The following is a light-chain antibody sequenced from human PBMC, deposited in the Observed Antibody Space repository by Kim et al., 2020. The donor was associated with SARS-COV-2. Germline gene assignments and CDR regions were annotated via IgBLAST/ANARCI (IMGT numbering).Light chain of an antibody. V-gene: IGKV3-20*01. CDR2: GAS. CDR1: QTVRSTY. CDR3: HQYDSSPWT. Sequence: LSPGERATLSCRASQTVRSTYLAWYQQKPGQAPRVLIYGASSRVTGIPARFSGSGSGADFTLTISRLEPEDFAVYYCHQYDSSPWTFGQGTKVDI. J-gene: IGKJ1*01.